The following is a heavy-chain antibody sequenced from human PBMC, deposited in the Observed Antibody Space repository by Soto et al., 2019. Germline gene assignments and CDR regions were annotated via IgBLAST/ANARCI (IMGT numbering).Heavy chain of an antibody. Sequence: QVQLQESGPGLVKPSETLSLTCTVSGGSISSYYWSWIRQPPGKGLEGIGYIYYSGSTNYNPSLYSRVTISVDTSKNQFSRKLSSVTAADTAVYYCARGYCSSTRCEKYFQHWGQGTLVTVSS. J-gene: IGHJ1*01. CDR1: GGSISSYY. CDR2: IYYSGST. D-gene: IGHD2-2*01. CDR3: ARGYCSSTRCEKYFQH. V-gene: IGHV4-59*08.